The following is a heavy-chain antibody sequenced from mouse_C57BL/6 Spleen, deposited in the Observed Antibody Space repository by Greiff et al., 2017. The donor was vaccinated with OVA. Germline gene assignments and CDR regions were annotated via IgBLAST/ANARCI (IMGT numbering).Heavy chain of an antibody. D-gene: IGHD1-1*01. J-gene: IGHJ1*03. V-gene: IGHV1-81*01. CDR3: ARWTTTVVADWYFDV. Sequence: VKVVESGAELARPGASVKLSCKASGYTFTSYGISWVKQRTGQGLEWIGEIYPRSGNTYYNEKFKGKATLTADKSSSTAYMELRSLTSEDSAVYFCARWTTTVVADWYFDVWGTGTTVTVSS. CDR1: GYTFTSYG. CDR2: IYPRSGNT.